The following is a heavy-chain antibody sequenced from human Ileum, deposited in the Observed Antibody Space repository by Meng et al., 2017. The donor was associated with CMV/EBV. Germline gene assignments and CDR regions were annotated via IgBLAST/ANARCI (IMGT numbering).Heavy chain of an antibody. CDR1: GYTFTAYY. D-gene: IGHD5-12*01. J-gene: IGHJ4*02. Sequence: CKASGYTFTAYYVHWVRQAPGQGLEWMGWVYPPSGVTEYARRFQGRVTMTRDTSITTAYMELSRLTSDDTALYYCAAVTYSAYNDFDYWGQGTLVTVSS. CDR3: AAVTYSAYNDFDY. V-gene: IGHV1-2*02. CDR2: VYPPSGVT.